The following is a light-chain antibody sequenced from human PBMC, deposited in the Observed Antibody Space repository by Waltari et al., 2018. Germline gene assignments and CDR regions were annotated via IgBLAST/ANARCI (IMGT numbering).Light chain of an antibody. V-gene: IGLV2-23*02. CDR1: TNDIGSYTL. Sequence: QSALTQPAAVSGSPGQQIPISCTGTTNDIGSYTLVSWYQQHPGKAPKVIIFEVNKRPSVVSNRFSGSKSGNTASLTVSGLHPEDEADYYCCSYAGTPRVVFGGGTKLTVL. J-gene: IGLJ2*01. CDR2: EVN. CDR3: CSYAGTPRVV.